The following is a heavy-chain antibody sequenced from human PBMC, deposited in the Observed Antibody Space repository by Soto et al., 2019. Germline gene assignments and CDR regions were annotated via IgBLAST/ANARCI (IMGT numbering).Heavy chain of an antibody. CDR3: ARGGSRAHEY. Sequence: VGSLRLSCAASGFTFSDYWMHWVRQAPGKGLVWVSRINSDGSTTTYADSVKGRFTISRDNAKNTLYLQMNSLRAEDTAVYYCARGGSRAHEYWGQGTLVTVSS. J-gene: IGHJ4*02. D-gene: IGHD3-16*01. CDR2: INSDGSTT. V-gene: IGHV3-74*01. CDR1: GFTFSDYW.